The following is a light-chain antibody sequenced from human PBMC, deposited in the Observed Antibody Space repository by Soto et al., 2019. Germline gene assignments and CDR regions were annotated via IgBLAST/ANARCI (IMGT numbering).Light chain of an antibody. CDR2: KAS. J-gene: IGKJ1*01. CDR1: QTTSSW. CDR3: QDYNSYSEA. V-gene: IGKV1-5*03. Sequence: DIQMTQSPSPLSGSVGDRVTITCRASQTTSSWLAWYQQKPGKAPKLLIYKASTLRSGVPSRFSGSGSGTEFTLTISSLQPDDFATYYCQDYNSYSEAFGQGPKVDIK.